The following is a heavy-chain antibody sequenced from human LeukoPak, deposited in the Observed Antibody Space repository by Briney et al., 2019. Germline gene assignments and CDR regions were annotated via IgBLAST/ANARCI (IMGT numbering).Heavy chain of an antibody. D-gene: IGHD1-26*01. CDR2: ISGSGGST. Sequence: GGSLRLSCAASGFTFSSYAMSWVRQAPGKGLEWVSAISGSGGSTYYADPVKGRFTISRDNSKNTLYLQMNSLRAEDTAVYYCAKDREVGATTGQIDYWGQGTLVTVSS. CDR3: AKDREVGATTGQIDY. CDR1: GFTFSSYA. J-gene: IGHJ4*02. V-gene: IGHV3-23*01.